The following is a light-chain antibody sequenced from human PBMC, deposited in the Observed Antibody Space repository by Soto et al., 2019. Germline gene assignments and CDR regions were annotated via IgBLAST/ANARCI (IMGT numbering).Light chain of an antibody. CDR1: QSISRY. V-gene: IGKV3-20*01. J-gene: IGKJ1*01. Sequence: IVLTQSPGTLSLSPGERTTLSCRASQSISRYLAWYQQKPGQGPMLLIYGASSRATGTPDRFSGSGSGTDFTLTINRLEPEDFALYYCQQYGSSPPTFGQGTKVDIK. CDR2: GAS. CDR3: QQYGSSPPT.